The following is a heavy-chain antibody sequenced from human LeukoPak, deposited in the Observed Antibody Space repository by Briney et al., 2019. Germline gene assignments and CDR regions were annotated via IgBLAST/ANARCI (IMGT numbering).Heavy chain of an antibody. V-gene: IGHV3-21*01. CDR1: GFTFSSYS. CDR3: ARGSRRHYYDSSGYYYLAY. D-gene: IGHD3-22*01. Sequence: GGSLRLSCAASGFTFSSYSMDWVRQAPGKGLEWVSSISSSSSYIYYADSVKGRFTISRDNAKNSLYLQMNSLRAEDTAVYYCARGSRRHYYDSSGYYYLAYWGQGTLVTVSS. J-gene: IGHJ4*02. CDR2: ISSSSSYI.